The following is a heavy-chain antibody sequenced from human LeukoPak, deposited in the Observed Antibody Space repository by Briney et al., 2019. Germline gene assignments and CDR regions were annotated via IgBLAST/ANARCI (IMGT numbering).Heavy chain of an antibody. CDR1: GGSISSGSYH. D-gene: IGHD3-10*01. CDR3: AREGPITMVRGVMRSYFDY. CDR2: IYTSGST. Sequence: SETLSLTCTVSGGSISSGSYHWSWIRQPAGKGLEWIGRIYTSGSTNYNPSLKSRVTISVDTSKNQFSLKLSSVTAADTAVYYCAREGPITMVRGVMRSYFDYWGQGTLVTVSS. V-gene: IGHV4-61*02. J-gene: IGHJ4*02.